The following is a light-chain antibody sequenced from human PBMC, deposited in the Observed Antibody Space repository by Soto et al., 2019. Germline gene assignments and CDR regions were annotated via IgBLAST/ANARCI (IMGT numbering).Light chain of an antibody. V-gene: IGLV2-11*01. CDR2: DVS. CDR1: SSDVGTYNY. Sequence: QSALTQPRSVSGSPKQSVTISCTGTSSDVGTYNYVSWFQQHPGKAPKLMISDVSKRPSGVPDRFSGSKSGNTASLTISGLQAEDEADYYCCSYAGSYTRVFGGGTKLTVL. J-gene: IGLJ3*02. CDR3: CSYAGSYTRV.